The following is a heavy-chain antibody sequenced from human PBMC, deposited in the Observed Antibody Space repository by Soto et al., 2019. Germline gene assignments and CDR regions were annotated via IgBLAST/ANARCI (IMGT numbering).Heavy chain of an antibody. CDR3: ARERVVRGVKDYYYYGMDV. V-gene: IGHV4-30-4*01. CDR2: IYYSGST. D-gene: IGHD3-10*01. J-gene: IGHJ6*02. CDR1: GGAISSGDYY. Sequence: KASETLSLTCTVSGGAISSGDYYCSGIRQPPGKGLEGIGYIYYSGSTYYNPSLKSRVTISVDTSKNQFSLKLSSVTAADTAVYYCARERVVRGVKDYYYYGMDVWGQGATVTVSS.